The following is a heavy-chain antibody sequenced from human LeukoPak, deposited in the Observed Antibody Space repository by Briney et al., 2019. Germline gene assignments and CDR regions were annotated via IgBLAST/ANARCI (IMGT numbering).Heavy chain of an antibody. V-gene: IGHV1-2*02. CDR2: INPNSGGT. D-gene: IGHD6-25*01. CDR1: GYTFTGYY. J-gene: IGHJ5*02. Sequence: GASVKVSCKASGYTFTGYYMHWVRPAPGQGLEWMGWINPNSGGTNYAQKFQGRVTMTRDTSISTAYMELSRLRSDDTAVYYCARGLAATTTNWFDPWGQGALVTVSS. CDR3: ARGLAATTTNWFDP.